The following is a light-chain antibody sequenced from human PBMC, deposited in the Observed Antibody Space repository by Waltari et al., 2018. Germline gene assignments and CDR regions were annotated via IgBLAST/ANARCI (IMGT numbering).Light chain of an antibody. V-gene: IGLV3-10*01. CDR1: ALPKKY. CDR2: EDS. J-gene: IGLJ3*02. Sequence: SYELTQPPSVSVSPGQTARITCSGDALPKKYAYWYQQNSGQAPVLVIYEDSKRPSGIPERFSGQRSGTRATMTISGAQVEDEGDFYCYSRDTSGWVFGGGTKLTVL. CDR3: YSRDTSGWV.